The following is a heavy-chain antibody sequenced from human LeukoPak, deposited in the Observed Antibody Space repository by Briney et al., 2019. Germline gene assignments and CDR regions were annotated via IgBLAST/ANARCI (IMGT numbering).Heavy chain of an antibody. CDR3: ATPPTVTRNY. CDR2: ISGSGGRT. Sequence: PGGSLRLSCAASGFTFSSYAMSWVRQAPGKGLEWVSSISGSGGRTYHADSVKGRFTISRDNSKNTLYLQMNSRRAEDTAVYYCATPPTVTRNYWGQGILVTVSS. V-gene: IGHV3-23*01. J-gene: IGHJ4*02. CDR1: GFTFSSYA. D-gene: IGHD4-17*01.